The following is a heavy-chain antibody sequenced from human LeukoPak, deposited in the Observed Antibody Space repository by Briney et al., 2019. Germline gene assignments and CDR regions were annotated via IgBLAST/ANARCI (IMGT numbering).Heavy chain of an antibody. Sequence: SETLSLTCTVSGGSISSYYWSWIRQPAGKGLEWIGRIYTSGSTNYNPSLKSRVTMSVDTSKNQFSLRLSSVNAADTAVYYCARDSRSGSGYYVGLDYWGQGTLVTVSS. CDR3: ARDSRSGSGYYVGLDY. J-gene: IGHJ4*02. V-gene: IGHV4-4*07. CDR1: GGSISSYY. CDR2: IYTSGST. D-gene: IGHD3-22*01.